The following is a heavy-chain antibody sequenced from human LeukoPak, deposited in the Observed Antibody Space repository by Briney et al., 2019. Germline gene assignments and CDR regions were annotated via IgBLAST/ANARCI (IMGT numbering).Heavy chain of an antibody. Sequence: PSETLSLTCTVSGNSISSGDNYWSWIRQPAGKGLEWIGRIYTSGSTNYNPSLKSRVTISGDTSKNQFSLRLSSVTAADTAVYYCAGGFLDTLGVWGKGTTVTVSS. V-gene: IGHV4-61*02. CDR3: AGGFLDTLGV. CDR2: IYTSGST. CDR1: GNSISSGDNY. D-gene: IGHD3-3*01. J-gene: IGHJ6*04.